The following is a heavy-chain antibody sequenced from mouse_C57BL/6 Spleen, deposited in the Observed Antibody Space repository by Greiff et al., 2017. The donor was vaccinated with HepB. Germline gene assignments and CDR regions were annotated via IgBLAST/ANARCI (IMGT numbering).Heavy chain of an antibody. CDR3: ARDYYGSSYFYFDY. Sequence: EVQVVESGGGLVKPGGSLKLSCAASGFTFSDYGMHWVRQAPEKGLEWVAYISSGSSTIYYADTVKGRFTITRDNAKKPQFLQMTSLRSEDKAMYDCARDYYGSSYFYFDYWGKGTTRTVSS. CDR1: GFTFSDYG. V-gene: IGHV5-17*01. D-gene: IGHD1-1*01. CDR2: ISSGSSTI. J-gene: IGHJ2*01.